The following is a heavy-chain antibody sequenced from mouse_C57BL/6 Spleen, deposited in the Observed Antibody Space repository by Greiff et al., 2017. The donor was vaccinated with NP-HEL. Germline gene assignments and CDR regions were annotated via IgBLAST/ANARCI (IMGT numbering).Heavy chain of an antibody. CDR2: IYPRSGNT. CDR3: ANHSTMVMGAMYY. Sequence: QVQLQQSGAELARPGASVKLSCKASGYTFTSYGISWVKQRTGQGLEWIGEIYPRSGNTYYNEKFKGKATMTADKSSNTAYMELRSLTSEDSAVYICANHSTMVMGAMYYWGQGTTVTVAS. V-gene: IGHV1-81*01. CDR1: GYTFTSYG. D-gene: IGHD2-1*01. J-gene: IGHJ4*01.